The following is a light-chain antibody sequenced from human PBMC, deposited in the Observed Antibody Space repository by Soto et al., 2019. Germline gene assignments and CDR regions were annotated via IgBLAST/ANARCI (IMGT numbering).Light chain of an antibody. J-gene: IGKJ1*01. Sequence: EIVLAQSPGTLSLSPGERATLSCRASQRVGSSYLAWYQQKPGQAPRLLIYGASSRATGIPDRFSGSGSGTDFTLTISRLEPEDFAVYYCQQYGSSPTFGQGTKVDIK. CDR1: QRVGSSY. CDR3: QQYGSSPT. V-gene: IGKV3-20*01. CDR2: GAS.